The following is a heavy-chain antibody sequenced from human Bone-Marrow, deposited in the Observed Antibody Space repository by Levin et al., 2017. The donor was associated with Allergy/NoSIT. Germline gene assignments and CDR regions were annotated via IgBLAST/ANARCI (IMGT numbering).Heavy chain of an antibody. Sequence: KISCKASGYTFTYQFLHWIRQAPGQAREWMGWITIYNGNTQYAQKFRDRVTITRENSLTATYMEIRGLTTADTATYYCARSPLYGDPYHIESWGQGTLVSVSS. CDR3: ARSPLYGDPYHIES. V-gene: IGHV1-45*02. J-gene: IGHJ1*01. CDR2: ITIYNGNT. CDR1: GYTFTYQF. D-gene: IGHD4-17*01.